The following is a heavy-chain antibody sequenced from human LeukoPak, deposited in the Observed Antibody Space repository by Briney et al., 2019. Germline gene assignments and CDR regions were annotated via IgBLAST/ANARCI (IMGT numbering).Heavy chain of an antibody. CDR1: GLTVRSHY. J-gene: IGHJ4*02. D-gene: IGHD3-10*01. V-gene: IGHV3-53*01. Sequence: PGGSLRLSCAASGLTVRSHYMSWVRQAPGEGLEWVSLIHAGGDTYYAESVEGRFTISRDSSKNTLYLQMNSLTAKDTAVYYCARFYGSGSFDYWGQGTLVTVSS. CDR3: ARFYGSGSFDY. CDR2: IHAGGDT.